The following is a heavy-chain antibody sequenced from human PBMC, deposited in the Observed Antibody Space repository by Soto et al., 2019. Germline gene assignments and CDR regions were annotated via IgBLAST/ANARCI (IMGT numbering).Heavy chain of an antibody. CDR2: IIPIFGTA. J-gene: IGHJ4*02. CDR1: GGTFSSYS. CDR3: ARDGGRHSGGIDY. V-gene: IGHV1-69*01. D-gene: IGHD1-26*01. Sequence: QVQLVQSGAEVKKPGSSVTVSCKASGGTFSSYSINWVRRAPGQGLEWMGEIIPIFGTANYAQKFQGRVTITADEATSTAYMELSSLRSEDTAVYYCARDGGRHSGGIDYWGQGTLVTVSS.